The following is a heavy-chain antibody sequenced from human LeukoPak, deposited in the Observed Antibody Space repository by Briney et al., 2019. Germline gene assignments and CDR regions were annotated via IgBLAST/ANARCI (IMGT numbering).Heavy chain of an antibody. CDR3: ARGWASLDDAFDI. D-gene: IGHD1-1*01. CDR2: IYTSGST. Sequence: SETLPLTCTVSGGSISSGSYYWSWIRQPAGKGLEWIGRIYTSGSTNYNPSLKSRVTISVDTSKNQFSLKLSSVTAADTAVYYCARGWASLDDAFDIWGQGTMVTVSS. V-gene: IGHV4-61*02. CDR1: GGSISSGSYY. J-gene: IGHJ3*02.